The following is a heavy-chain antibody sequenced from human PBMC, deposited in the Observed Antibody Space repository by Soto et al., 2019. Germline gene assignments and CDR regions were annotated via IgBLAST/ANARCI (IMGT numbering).Heavy chain of an antibody. J-gene: IGHJ4*02. CDR2: SRNRGNNYVT. Sequence: PGRALRVYCEGSGFTLSDHYMDWVRQAPGKGLEWVGRSRNRGNNYVTEYAASVKGRFTISRDDSKNSVHLQMNSLKTEDTARYHCVTYFGYSSGLWGQGTLVTVSS. CDR1: GFTLSDHY. CDR3: VTYFGYSSGL. D-gene: IGHD5-18*01. V-gene: IGHV3-72*01.